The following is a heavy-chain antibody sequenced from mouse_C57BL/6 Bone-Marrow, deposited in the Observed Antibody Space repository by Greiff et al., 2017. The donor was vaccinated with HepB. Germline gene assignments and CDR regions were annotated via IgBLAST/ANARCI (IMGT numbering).Heavy chain of an antibody. J-gene: IGHJ2*01. CDR3: TTYYGSTY. D-gene: IGHD1-1*01. Sequence: SGAELVRPGASVKLSCTASGFNIKDYYMHWVKQRPEQGLEWIGRIDPEDGDTEYAPKFQGKATMTAATSSNTAYLQLSSLTSEDTAVYYCTTYYGSTYWGQGTTLTVSS. CDR2: IDPEDGDT. V-gene: IGHV14-1*01. CDR1: GFNIKDYY.